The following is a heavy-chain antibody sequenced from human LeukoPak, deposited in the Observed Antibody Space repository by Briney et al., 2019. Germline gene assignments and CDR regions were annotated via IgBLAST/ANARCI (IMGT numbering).Heavy chain of an antibody. D-gene: IGHD6-6*01. J-gene: IGHJ4*02. CDR2: IKQDGSVK. CDR1: GFIFSHYW. Sequence: GGSLRLSCGASGFIFSHYWMSWVRQAPGKGLEWVANIKQDGSVKYYVDSLKGRFTTSRDNARNSVYLQMNSLRAEDTAVYYCARIGYSSSSFDYWGQGTLVTVSS. CDR3: ARIGYSSSSFDY. V-gene: IGHV3-7*01.